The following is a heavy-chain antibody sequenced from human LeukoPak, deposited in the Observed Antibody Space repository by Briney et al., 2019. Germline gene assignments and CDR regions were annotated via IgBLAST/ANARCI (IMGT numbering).Heavy chain of an antibody. CDR2: IYYSGST. J-gene: IGHJ4*02. D-gene: IGHD5-18*01. CDR1: GGSISSGGYY. CDR3: AALDTAMGYFDY. Sequence: PSETLSLTCTVSGGSISSGGYYWSWIRQHPGKGLEWIGYIYYSGSTYYNPSLKSRVTIPVDTSKNQFSLKLSSVTAADTAVYYCAALDTAMGYFDYWGQGTLVTVSS. V-gene: IGHV4-31*03.